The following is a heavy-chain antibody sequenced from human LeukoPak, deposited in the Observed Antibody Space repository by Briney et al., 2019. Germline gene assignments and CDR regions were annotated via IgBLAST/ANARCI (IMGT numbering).Heavy chain of an antibody. Sequence: GGSLRLSCAASGFTFSSYGMHWVRQAPGKGLEWVAFIRYDGSNKYYADSVKGRFTISRDNSKNTLYLQMNSLRAEDTAVYYCAKDQVGATTSAFDCWGQGTLVTVSS. CDR1: GFTFSSYG. CDR2: IRYDGSNK. J-gene: IGHJ4*02. D-gene: IGHD1-26*01. V-gene: IGHV3-30*02. CDR3: AKDQVGATTSAFDC.